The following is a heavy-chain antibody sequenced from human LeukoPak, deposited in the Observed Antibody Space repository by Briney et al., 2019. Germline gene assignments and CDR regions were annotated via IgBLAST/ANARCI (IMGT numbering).Heavy chain of an antibody. CDR2: ISSSGSTI. J-gene: IGHJ4*02. CDR3: AREQIQLWTKHFDY. CDR1: GFTISSYW. D-gene: IGHD5-18*01. V-gene: IGHV3-11*01. Sequence: GGSLRLSCAASGFTISSYWMSWIRQAPGKGLEWVSYISSSGSTIYYADSVKGRFTISRDNAKNSLYLQMNSLRAEDTAVYYCAREQIQLWTKHFDYWGQGTLVTVSS.